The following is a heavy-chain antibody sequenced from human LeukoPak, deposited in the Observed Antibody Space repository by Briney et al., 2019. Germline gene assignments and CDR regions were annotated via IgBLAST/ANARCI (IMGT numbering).Heavy chain of an antibody. CDR3: ASVIAVAGTGDFDY. D-gene: IGHD6-19*01. J-gene: IGHJ4*02. Sequence: SVKVSCKASGGTFSSYAISWVRQAPGQGLEWMGRIIPIFGTANYAQKFQGRVTITTDESTSTAYMELSSLRSEDTAVYYCASVIAVAGTGDFDYWGQGTLDTVSS. CDR2: IIPIFGTA. V-gene: IGHV1-69*05. CDR1: GGTFSSYA.